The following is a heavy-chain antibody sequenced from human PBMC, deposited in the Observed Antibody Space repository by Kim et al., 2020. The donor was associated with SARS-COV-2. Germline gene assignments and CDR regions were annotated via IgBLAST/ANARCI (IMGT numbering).Heavy chain of an antibody. V-gene: IGHV4-61*01. J-gene: IGHJ4*02. CDR2: IYYSGST. Sequence: SETLSLTCTVSGGSVSSGSYYWSWIRQPPGKGLEWIGYIYYSGSTNYNPSLKSRVTISVDTSKNQFSLKLSSVTAADTAVYYCARVNLASSLYSSSWYITLFDYWGQGTLVTVSS. CDR3: ARVNLASSLYSSSWYITLFDY. D-gene: IGHD6-13*01. CDR1: GGSVSSGSYY.